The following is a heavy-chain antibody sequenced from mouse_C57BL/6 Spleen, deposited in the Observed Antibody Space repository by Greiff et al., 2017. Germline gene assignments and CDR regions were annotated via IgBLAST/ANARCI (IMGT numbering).Heavy chain of an antibody. CDR2: IYPGSGSS. J-gene: IGHJ2*01. Sequence: QVQLQQPGAELVKPGASVKMSCKASGYTFTSYWITWVKQRPGQGLEWIGDIYPGSGSSSYNEKFKCKATLTVDTSSSTAYMQLSSLTSEDSAVXDCERSEQLRLRFLDYWGQGTTLTVSS. CDR3: ERSEQLRLRFLDY. CDR1: GYTFTSYW. V-gene: IGHV1-55*01. D-gene: IGHD3-2*02.